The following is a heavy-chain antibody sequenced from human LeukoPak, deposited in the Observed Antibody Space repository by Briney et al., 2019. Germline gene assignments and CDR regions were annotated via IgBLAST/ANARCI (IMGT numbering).Heavy chain of an antibody. D-gene: IGHD4-17*01. Sequence: GGSLRLSCAASGFTFSSYSMNWVRQAPGKGLEWVSSISSSSSYIYYADSVKGRFTISRDNAKTSLYLQMNSLRAEDTAVYYCARDRTVTTSNWFDPWGQGTLVTVSS. CDR3: ARDRTVTTSNWFDP. CDR2: ISSSSSYI. V-gene: IGHV3-21*01. J-gene: IGHJ5*02. CDR1: GFTFSSYS.